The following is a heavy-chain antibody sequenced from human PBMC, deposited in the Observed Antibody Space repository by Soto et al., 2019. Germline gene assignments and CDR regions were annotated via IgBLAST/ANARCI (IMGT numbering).Heavy chain of an antibody. CDR2: TYYRSKWYN. Sequence: SQTLSLTCAISGDSFSSNSAAWNWIRQSPSRGLEWLGRTYYRSKWYNDYAVSVKSRITINPDTSKNQFSLQLNSVTPEDTAVYHCARAPLYCSSTSCYVEFDYWGQGTLVTVSS. CDR3: ARAPLYCSSTSCYVEFDY. J-gene: IGHJ4*02. V-gene: IGHV6-1*01. CDR1: GDSFSSNSAA. D-gene: IGHD2-2*01.